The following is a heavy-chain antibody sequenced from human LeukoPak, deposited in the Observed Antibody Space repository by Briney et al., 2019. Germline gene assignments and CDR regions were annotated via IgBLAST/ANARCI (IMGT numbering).Heavy chain of an antibody. J-gene: IGHJ4*02. D-gene: IGHD3-22*01. CDR3: ARSLTYYYDSSGYYPPRY. CDR1: GYTFTGYY. CDR2: INPNSGGT. Sequence: ASVKVSCHASGYTFTGYYMHWVRQAPGQGLEWMGRINPNSGGTNYAQKFQGRVTMTRDTSISTAYMELSRLRSDDTAVYYCARSLTYYYDSSGYYPPRYWGQGTLVTVSS. V-gene: IGHV1-2*06.